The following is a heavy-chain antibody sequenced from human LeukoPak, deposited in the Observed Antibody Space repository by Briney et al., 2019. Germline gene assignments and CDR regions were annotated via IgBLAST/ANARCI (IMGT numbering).Heavy chain of an antibody. Sequence: ASVKVSCKVSGYTLTELSMHWVRQAPGKGREWMGGFDPEDGETIYAQKFQGRGTMTEDTSTDTAYMELSSLRSEDTAVYYCATYRLLFRPYFQQWGQGTLVTVSS. J-gene: IGHJ1*01. D-gene: IGHD2-21*01. CDR3: ATYRLLFRPYFQQ. V-gene: IGHV1-24*01. CDR2: FDPEDGET. CDR1: GYTLTELS.